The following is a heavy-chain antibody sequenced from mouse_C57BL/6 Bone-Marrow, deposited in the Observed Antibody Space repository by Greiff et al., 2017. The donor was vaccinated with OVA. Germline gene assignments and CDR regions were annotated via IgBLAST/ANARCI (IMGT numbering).Heavy chain of an antibody. CDR2: IDPENGDT. CDR1: GFNIKDDY. V-gene: IGHV14-4*01. J-gene: IGHJ2*01. D-gene: IGHD1-1*01. Sequence: EVQLMESGAELVRPGASVKLSCTASGFNIKDDYMHWVKQRPEQGLEWIGWIDPENGDTEYASKFQGKAPLTADTSSNTAYLQLRSLTSEDTDVYYCTITTVVTTGDYWGQGTALTLSS. CDR3: TITTVVTTGDY.